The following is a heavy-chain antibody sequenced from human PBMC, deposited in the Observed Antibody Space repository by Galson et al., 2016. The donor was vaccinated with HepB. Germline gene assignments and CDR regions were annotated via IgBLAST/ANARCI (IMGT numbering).Heavy chain of an antibody. J-gene: IGHJ4*02. Sequence: SVKVSCKASGYTFISYYIHWVRQPPGQGLEWMGIIHPSDGSTSYAQKFQGRVTMTRDTSTSTVYMELSSLRFEDTAVYYCARDGFSGSYWADYWGQGTLVTVSS. CDR1: GYTFISYY. V-gene: IGHV1-46*01. CDR3: ARDGFSGSYWADY. CDR2: IHPSDGST. D-gene: IGHD1-26*01.